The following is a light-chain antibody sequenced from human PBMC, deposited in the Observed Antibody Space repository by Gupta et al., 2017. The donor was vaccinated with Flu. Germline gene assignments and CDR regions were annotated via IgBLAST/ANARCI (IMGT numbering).Light chain of an antibody. CDR1: SLENNY. CDR2: GEN. V-gene: IGLV3-19*01. Sequence: SSALTQDPPVSVALGQTGPITCQGHSLENNYATWYQQKPGPAPILVLYGENGRPSGIPDRFSASSSGNSASLTITGAQAEDEADYYCCSRDTTGNSVIFGGGTSLTVL. J-gene: IGLJ2*01. CDR3: CSRDTTGNSVI.